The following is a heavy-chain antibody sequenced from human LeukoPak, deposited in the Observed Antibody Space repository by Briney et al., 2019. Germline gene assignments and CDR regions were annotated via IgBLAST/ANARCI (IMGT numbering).Heavy chain of an antibody. CDR1: GFTFSSYG. J-gene: IGHJ4*02. V-gene: IGHV3-30*18. CDR2: ISYDGSNK. Sequence: GGPLRLSCAASGFTFSSYGMHWVRQAPGKGLEWVAVISYDGSNKYYADSVKGRFTISRDNSKNPLYLQMNSLRAEDTAVYYCAKDRPSVAGPDYWGQGTLVTVSS. CDR3: AKDRPSVAGPDY. D-gene: IGHD6-19*01.